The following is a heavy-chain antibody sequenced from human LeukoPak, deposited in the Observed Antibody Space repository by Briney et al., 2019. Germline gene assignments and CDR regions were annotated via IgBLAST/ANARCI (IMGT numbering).Heavy chain of an antibody. J-gene: IGHJ4*02. D-gene: IGHD6-25*01. CDR1: GFTFSTYS. CDR3: AKDGGIAASIGDFDY. CDR2: IGRSSSPI. V-gene: IGHV3-48*01. Sequence: GGSLRLSCAASGFTFSTYSMNWVRQAPGKGLEWVSYIGRSSSPIYYADSVKGRFTISRDNAKNSLYLQMNGLRAEDTAVYYCAKDGGIAASIGDFDYWGQGTLVTVSS.